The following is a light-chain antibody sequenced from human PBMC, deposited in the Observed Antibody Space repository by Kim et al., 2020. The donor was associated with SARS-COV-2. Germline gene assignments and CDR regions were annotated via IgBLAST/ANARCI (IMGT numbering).Light chain of an antibody. CDR3: AAWDDSLNGFYV. J-gene: IGLJ1*01. CDR2: GNN. V-gene: IGLV1-44*01. CDR1: SSNFGKNS. Sequence: QRVTISCSGSSSNFGKNSVSWYQHLPGTAPKVLMYGNNQRPSGVPDRFSGSKSGTSASLAISGLQSEDEADYYCAAWDDSLNGFYVFGSGTKVTV.